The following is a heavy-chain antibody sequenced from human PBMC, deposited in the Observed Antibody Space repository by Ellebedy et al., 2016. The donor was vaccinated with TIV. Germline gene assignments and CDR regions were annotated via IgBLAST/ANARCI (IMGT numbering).Heavy chain of an antibody. CDR1: GFPLRIYG. J-gene: IGHJ3*02. D-gene: IGHD2-15*01. V-gene: IGHV3-30*19. Sequence: GGSLRLXXEASGFPLRIYGMHWVRQAPGKRLEWVAVISYDGDNDYYADSVKGRFTISRDKSKNTLYLQMNSLRPEDTAVYYCARIKRVVVVYDAFDIWGQGTMVTVSS. CDR3: ARIKRVVVVYDAFDI. CDR2: ISYDGDND.